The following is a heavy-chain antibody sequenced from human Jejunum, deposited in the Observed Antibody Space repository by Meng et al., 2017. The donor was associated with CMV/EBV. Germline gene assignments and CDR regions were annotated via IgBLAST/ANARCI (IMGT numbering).Heavy chain of an antibody. Sequence: YWMHWVRQAPGKGLVWVSRINPGGSTTNYADSVEGRFSISRDNAKNTLYLQMNSLRAEDTAVYYCAGEGYCISTGCYTSDAFDIWGQGTMVTVSS. V-gene: IGHV3-74*01. CDR3: AGEGYCISTGCYTSDAFDI. CDR2: INPGGSTT. CDR1: YW. D-gene: IGHD2-2*02. J-gene: IGHJ3*02.